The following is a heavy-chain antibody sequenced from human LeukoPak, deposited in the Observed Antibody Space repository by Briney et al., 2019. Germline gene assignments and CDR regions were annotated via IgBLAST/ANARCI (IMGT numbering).Heavy chain of an antibody. CDR2: ISAYNGNT. D-gene: IGHD6-19*01. Sequence: WASVRVSCKASGYTFTSYGISWVRQAPGQGLEWMGWISAYNGNTNYAQKLQGRVTMTTDTSTSTAYMELRSLRSDDTAVYYCARDSDIAVAGMWGQGTLVTVSS. CDR3: ARDSDIAVAGM. J-gene: IGHJ4*02. V-gene: IGHV1-18*01. CDR1: GYTFTSYG.